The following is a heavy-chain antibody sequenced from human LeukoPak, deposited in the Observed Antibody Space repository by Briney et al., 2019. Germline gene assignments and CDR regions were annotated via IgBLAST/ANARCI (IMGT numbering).Heavy chain of an antibody. CDR3: AKDGYSGYDARGDAFDI. V-gene: IGHV3-23*01. CDR2: ISGSGGST. Sequence: PGGSLRLSCAASGFTFSSYGMRWVRQAPGKGLEWVSAISGSGGSTYYADSVKGRFTISRDNSKNTLYLQMNSLRAEDTAVYYCAKDGYSGYDARGDAFDIWGQGTMVTVSS. CDR1: GFTFSSYG. D-gene: IGHD5-12*01. J-gene: IGHJ3*02.